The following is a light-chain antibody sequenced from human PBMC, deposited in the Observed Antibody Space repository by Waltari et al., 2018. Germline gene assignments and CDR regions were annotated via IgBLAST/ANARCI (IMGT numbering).Light chain of an antibody. CDR3: QLWDGITDHWV. Sequence: SHVLTQPPSVSVAPGQTAKITCVGNSVGSESVHWDQQKSGRAPEVVVYDDSARPSGIPERMSGAKSGNTATLTIARVEAGDEADYYCQLWDGITDHWVFGGGTKVTVL. CDR1: SVGSES. V-gene: IGLV3-21*02. CDR2: DDS. J-gene: IGLJ3*02.